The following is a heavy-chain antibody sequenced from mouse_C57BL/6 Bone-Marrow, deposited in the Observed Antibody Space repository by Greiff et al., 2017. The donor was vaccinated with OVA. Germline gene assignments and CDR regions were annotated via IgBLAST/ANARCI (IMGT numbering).Heavy chain of an antibody. V-gene: IGHV1-22*01. J-gene: IGHJ4*01. CDR1: GYTFTDYN. CDR2: INPTNGGT. CDR3: SGLLRRAMDY. D-gene: IGHD1-2*01. Sequence: VQLQQSGPELVKPGASVKMSCKASGYTFTDYNMHWVKQSHGKSLEWIGYINPTNGGTSYTQKFKGKATLTVNKSSSTAYMELRSLTSEDSAVYYCSGLLRRAMDYGGQGTSVTVSS.